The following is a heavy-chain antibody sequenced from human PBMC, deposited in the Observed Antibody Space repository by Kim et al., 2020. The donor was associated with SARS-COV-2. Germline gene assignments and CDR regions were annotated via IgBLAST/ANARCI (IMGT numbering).Heavy chain of an antibody. D-gene: IGHD6-19*01. J-gene: IGHJ4*02. CDR2: ST. V-gene: IGHV4-34*01. CDR3: ARGVGSGWDY. Sequence: STNYNPSLRSRVTISVDTSKNQFSLKLSSVTAADTAVYYCARGVGSGWDYWVQGTLVTVSS.